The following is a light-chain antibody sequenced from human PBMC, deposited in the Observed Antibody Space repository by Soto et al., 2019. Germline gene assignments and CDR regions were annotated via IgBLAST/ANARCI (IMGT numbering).Light chain of an antibody. CDR2: WAS. CDR3: QQSYSVPFT. CDR1: QSVLYSSNNKNY. V-gene: IGKV4-1*01. Sequence: DIVMTQSPDSLAVSLGERATINCKSSQSVLYSSNNKNYLHWYQQKAGQPPKLLIFWASTRESGVPDRFSGSGSGTDFTLTISSLQAEDVAVYYCQQSYSVPFTFGPGTKVDIK. J-gene: IGKJ3*01.